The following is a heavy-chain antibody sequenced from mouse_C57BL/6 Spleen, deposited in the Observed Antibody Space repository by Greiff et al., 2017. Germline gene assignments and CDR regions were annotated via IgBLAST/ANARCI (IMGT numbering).Heavy chain of an antibody. CDR3: ARFHYMVTSWYFDV. D-gene: IGHD2-2*01. Sequence: EVKLVESGGGLVQPGGSLSLSCAASGFTFTDYYMRWVRQPPGKALEWFGIIRNNANGYTTEYNASVKGRFTISRYNTQSNLYLQMHALRAEDGANCYSARFHYMVTSWYFDVWGKGTTVTVSS. CDR1: GFTFTDYY. J-gene: IGHJ1*03. CDR2: IRNNANGYTT. V-gene: IGHV7-3*01.